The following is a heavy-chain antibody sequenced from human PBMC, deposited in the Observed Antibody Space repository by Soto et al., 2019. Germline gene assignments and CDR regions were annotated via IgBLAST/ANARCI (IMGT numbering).Heavy chain of an antibody. Sequence: SETLSLTCTVSGGSISSSSYYWGWIRQPPGKGLEWIGSIYYSGSTYYNPSLKSRVTISVDTSKNQFSLKLSSVTAEDTAVYYCAKRKASIVGATNRGLYYFDYWGQGTLVTVSS. CDR1: GGSISSSSYY. CDR3: AKRKASIVGATNRGLYYFDY. CDR2: IYYSGST. V-gene: IGHV4-39*07. J-gene: IGHJ4*02. D-gene: IGHD1-26*01.